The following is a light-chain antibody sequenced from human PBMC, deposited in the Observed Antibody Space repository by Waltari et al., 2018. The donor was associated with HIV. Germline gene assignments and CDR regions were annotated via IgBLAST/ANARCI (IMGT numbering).Light chain of an antibody. CDR1: QSVSTR. CDR2: KAS. J-gene: IGKJ2*01. V-gene: IGKV1-5*03. CDR3: QQYYSCCT. Sequence: DIQMTQSPSTLSASVGDRVTITCRASQSVSTRLAWYQQKPGTAPHLLVYKASDLEGGVPSRRSGSGSGTEFTLTISSLQPDDFATYYCQQYYSCCTFGQGTKLEIK.